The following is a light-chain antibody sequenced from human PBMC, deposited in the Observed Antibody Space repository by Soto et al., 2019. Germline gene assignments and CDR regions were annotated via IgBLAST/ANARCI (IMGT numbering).Light chain of an antibody. V-gene: IGKV1-9*01. J-gene: IGKJ5*01. CDR3: QQLNSFPIT. Sequence: DIQLTQAPSFLSASAGDRVSITCRASQAISSYLAWYQQKPGRAPKLLIYAASTLQSGVPSRFSGSGSGTEFTLTITSLQPVDFATYYCQQLNSFPITFGQGTRLEIK. CDR2: AAS. CDR1: QAISSY.